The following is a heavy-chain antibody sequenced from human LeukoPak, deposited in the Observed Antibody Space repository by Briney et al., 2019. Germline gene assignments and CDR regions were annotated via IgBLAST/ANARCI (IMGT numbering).Heavy chain of an antibody. CDR2: FDPEDGET. Sequence: ASVKLSYKVSGSPVTQLSMQSVREAPGKGLEWMGGFDPEDGETIYAQKFQGRVTMTEDTSTDTAYKELSSLCIEDTDMDYCTTGYDDFILDYCGEGTLFTVSS. CDR3: TTGYDDFILDY. J-gene: IGHJ4*02. CDR1: GSPVTQLS. V-gene: IGHV1-24*01. D-gene: IGHD4-17*01.